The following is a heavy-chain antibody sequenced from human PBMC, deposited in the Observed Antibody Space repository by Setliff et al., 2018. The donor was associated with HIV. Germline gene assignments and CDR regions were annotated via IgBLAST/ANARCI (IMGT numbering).Heavy chain of an antibody. D-gene: IGHD3-22*01. Sequence: NPSETLSLTCTVSGGSISSGGYYWSWIRQHPGKGLEWIGYIYYSGSTYYNPSLKSRVTISVDTSKNQFSLKLSSVTAADTAVYYCARGSDYDSSGGRFDYWGQGTLVTVSS. V-gene: IGHV4-31*03. J-gene: IGHJ4*02. CDR3: ARGSDYDSSGGRFDY. CDR1: GGSISSGGYY. CDR2: IYYSGST.